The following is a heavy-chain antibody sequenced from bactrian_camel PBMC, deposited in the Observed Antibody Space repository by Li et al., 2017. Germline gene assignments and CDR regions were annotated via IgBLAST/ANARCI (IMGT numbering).Heavy chain of an antibody. Sequence: VQLVESGGGPVQAGGSLKLSCVATGFTYPFSAHYLGWFRQAPGQGREGVASVVGDGTTAYGDSVKGRFTTSEDRAKNTVYLQMDSLQPEDTAMYYCAAFDRVAPGALNCGFALRRDVYDFWGQGTQVTVS. CDR3: AAFDRVAPGALNCGFALRRDVYDF. CDR2: VVGDGTT. V-gene: IGHV3S10*01. CDR1: GFTYPFSAHY. D-gene: IGHD7*01. J-gene: IGHJ4*01.